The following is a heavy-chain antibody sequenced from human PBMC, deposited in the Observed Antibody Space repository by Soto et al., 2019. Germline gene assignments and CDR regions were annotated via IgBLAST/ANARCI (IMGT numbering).Heavy chain of an antibody. CDR1: GFTFSDYY. J-gene: IGHJ4*02. CDR2: ISSSGSTI. Sequence: PGGSLRLSCAASGFTFSDYYMSWIRQAPGKGLEWVSYISSSGSTIYYADSVKGRFTISRDNAKNSLYLQMNSLRAEDTAVYYCARRYDFWSAYISYYFDYWGQGTLVTVSS. V-gene: IGHV3-11*01. D-gene: IGHD3-3*01. CDR3: ARRYDFWSAYISYYFDY.